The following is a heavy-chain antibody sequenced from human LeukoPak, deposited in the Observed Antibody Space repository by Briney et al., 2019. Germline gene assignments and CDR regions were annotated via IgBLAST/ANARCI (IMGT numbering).Heavy chain of an antibody. CDR3: ARREVRGSYDAFDI. D-gene: IGHD1-26*01. CDR2: IYYSGST. Sequence: PSETLSLTCAVYGGSFSGYYWSWIRQPPGKGLEWIGSIYYSGSTYYNPSLKSRVTISVDTSKNQFSLKLSSVTAADTAVYYCARREVRGSYDAFDIWGQGTMVTVSS. J-gene: IGHJ3*02. V-gene: IGHV4-34*01. CDR1: GGSFSGYY.